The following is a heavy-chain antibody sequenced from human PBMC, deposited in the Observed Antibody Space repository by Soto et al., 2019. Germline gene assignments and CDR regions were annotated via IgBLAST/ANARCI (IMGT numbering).Heavy chain of an antibody. CDR2: IYCSGST. Sequence: QVQLQESGPGLVKPSQTLSLTCTVSGGSISSGDYYWSWIRKPPGKGLEWIGYIYCSGSTYYNPSIKSRVTISVDTSKNQFSLKLSSVTAADTAVYYCARDRPGTGADYWGQGTLVTVSS. CDR3: ARDRPGTGADY. V-gene: IGHV4-30-4*01. CDR1: GGSISSGDYY. J-gene: IGHJ4*02. D-gene: IGHD7-27*01.